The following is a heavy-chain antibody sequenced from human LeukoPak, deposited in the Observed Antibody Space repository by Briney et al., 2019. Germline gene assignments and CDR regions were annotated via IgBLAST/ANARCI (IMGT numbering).Heavy chain of an antibody. D-gene: IGHD3-10*01. J-gene: IGHJ4*02. CDR1: GYTFTGYY. V-gene: IGHV1-2*02. CDR3: ARDDYGSGSYWRYFDY. Sequence: GASVKVSCMASGYTFTGYYMHWVRQAPGQGLEWMGWINPNSGGTNYAQKFQGRVTMTRDTSTSTVYMELSSLRSEDTAVYYCARDDYGSGSYWRYFDYWGQGTLVTVSS. CDR2: INPNSGGT.